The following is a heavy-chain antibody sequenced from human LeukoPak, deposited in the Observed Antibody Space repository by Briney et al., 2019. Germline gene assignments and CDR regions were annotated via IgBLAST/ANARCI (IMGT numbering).Heavy chain of an antibody. CDR3: ATFAIFGVLTYAFDV. D-gene: IGHD3-3*01. CDR1: GNTPTELS. V-gene: IGHV1-24*01. J-gene: IGHJ3*01. Sequence: GASVKVSCKLSGNTPTELSMHWVRQVPGKGLEWMGGFDPEDVEIIYAQKFKGRVTMTEDTSTDTAYMELSSLKSEDTAVYYCATFAIFGVLTYAFDVWGQGTMVTVSS. CDR2: FDPEDVEI.